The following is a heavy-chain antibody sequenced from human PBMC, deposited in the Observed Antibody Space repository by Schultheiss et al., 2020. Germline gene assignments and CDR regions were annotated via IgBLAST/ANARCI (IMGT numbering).Heavy chain of an antibody. V-gene: IGHV4-39*07. CDR3: ARDIGGLDY. D-gene: IGHD2-15*01. Sequence: SETLSLTCTVSGGSISSYYWSWIRQHPGKGLEWIGSIYHSGSTYYNPSLKSRVTISVDTSKNQFSLKLTSVTAADTAVYYCARDIGGLDYWGQGTLVTVSS. J-gene: IGHJ4*02. CDR1: GGSISSYY. CDR2: IYHSGST.